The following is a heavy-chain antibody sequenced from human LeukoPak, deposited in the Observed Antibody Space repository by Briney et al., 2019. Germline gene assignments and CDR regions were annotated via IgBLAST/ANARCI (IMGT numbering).Heavy chain of an antibody. CDR1: GASISNSFYY. CDR2: IYFRGST. Sequence: SETLTLTCTVSGASISNSFYYWGWIRQPPGKGLEWIGTIYFRGSTYYNPSLKSRVTISLDTSRNQFSLELTSVTAADTAVYYCARGGGWTPFDYWGQGTLVTVSS. V-gene: IGHV4-39*07. J-gene: IGHJ4*02. D-gene: IGHD6-19*01. CDR3: ARGGGWTPFDY.